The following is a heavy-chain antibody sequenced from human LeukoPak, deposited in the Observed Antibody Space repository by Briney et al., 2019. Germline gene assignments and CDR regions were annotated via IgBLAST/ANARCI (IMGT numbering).Heavy chain of an antibody. V-gene: IGHV4-34*01. J-gene: IGHJ4*02. Sequence: SETLSLTCAVYGGSISGYYWSWIRQPPGKGLEWIGEIHYRGSTNYNPSLKSRVTISIGTSRNQFSLKLSSVAAADTAVYYCARGRVDGYFFDYWGQGTLVTVSS. D-gene: IGHD6-19*01. CDR1: GGSISGYY. CDR3: ARGRVDGYFFDY. CDR2: IHYRGST.